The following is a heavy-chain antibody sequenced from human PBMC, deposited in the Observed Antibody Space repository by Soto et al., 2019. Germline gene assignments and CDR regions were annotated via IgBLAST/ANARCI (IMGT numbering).Heavy chain of an antibody. D-gene: IGHD6-13*01. J-gene: IGHJ4*02. CDR2: IDDNGKT. CDR3: ARAQNLTYSSSWSPFDY. CDR1: GGSPNYYY. Sequence: PSETLSLTCAISGGSPNYYYWTWIRQPPGKGLEWIGNIDDNGKTNYNPSLKSRVTISVDTSKNQFSLKLSSVTAADTAVYYCARAQNLTYSSSWSPFDYWGQGTLVTVSS. V-gene: IGHV4-59*12.